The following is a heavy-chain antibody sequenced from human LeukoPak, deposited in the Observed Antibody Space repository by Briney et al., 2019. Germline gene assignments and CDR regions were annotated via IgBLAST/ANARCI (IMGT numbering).Heavy chain of an antibody. CDR2: IAGSGGST. CDR3: ANPQSRGYDYLDY. CDR1: GFTFNTYA. V-gene: IGHV3-23*01. D-gene: IGHD5-12*01. Sequence: GGSLILSCAASGFTFNTYAMSWVRQAPGKGLEWVSAIAGSGGSTYFADSVKGRFTISRDNSKSTLYLQMNSLRAEDTAVYYCANPQSRGYDYLDYWGQGTLVTVSS. J-gene: IGHJ4*02.